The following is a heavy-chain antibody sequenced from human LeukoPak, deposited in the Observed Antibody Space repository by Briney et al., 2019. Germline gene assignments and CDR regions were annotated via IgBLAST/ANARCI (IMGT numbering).Heavy chain of an antibody. D-gene: IGHD3-3*01. CDR2: INHSGST. CDR3: ARGPGYDFWSGYYSLQPFDY. Sequence: SETLSLTCAVYGGSFSGYYWSWIRQPPGKGLEWIGEINHSGSTNYNPSLKSRVTISVDTSKNQFSLKLSSVPAADTAVYYCARGPGYDFWSGYYSLQPFDYWGQGTLVTVSS. J-gene: IGHJ4*02. V-gene: IGHV4-34*01. CDR1: GGSFSGYY.